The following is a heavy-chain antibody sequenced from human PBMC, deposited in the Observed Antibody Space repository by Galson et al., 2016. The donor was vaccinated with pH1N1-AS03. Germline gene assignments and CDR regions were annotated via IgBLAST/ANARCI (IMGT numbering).Heavy chain of an antibody. V-gene: IGHV3-30*07. D-gene: IGHD4-17*01. CDR3: AKGMTKVTSIYGMDV. CDR2: ISYDGGKK. J-gene: IGHJ6*02. Sequence: SLRLSCAASGFIFTTYAMNWVRQAPGKGLEWVSLISYDGGKKSYAESVKGRFTISRDNSRNTLDLQMNSLRADDTAIYYCAKGMTKVTSIYGMDVWGQGTTVSVSS. CDR1: GFIFTTYA.